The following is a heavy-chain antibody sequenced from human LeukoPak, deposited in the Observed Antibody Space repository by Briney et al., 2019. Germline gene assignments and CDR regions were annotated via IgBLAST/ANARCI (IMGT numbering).Heavy chain of an antibody. CDR1: GFTFSSYP. CDR2: ISYDGSNK. J-gene: IGHJ4*02. Sequence: GGSLRLSCAASGFTFSSYPMHWVRQAPGKGLEWVAVISYDGSNKYYADSVKGRFTISRDNSENTLYLQMNSLRAEDTAVYYCAKDPRGTLSGYFDYWGQGTLVTVSS. D-gene: IGHD3-9*01. V-gene: IGHV3-30*04. CDR3: AKDPRGTLSGYFDY.